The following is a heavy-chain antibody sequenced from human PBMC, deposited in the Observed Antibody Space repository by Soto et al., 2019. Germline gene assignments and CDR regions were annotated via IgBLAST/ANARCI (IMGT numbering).Heavy chain of an antibody. Sequence: QVQLVQSGAEVTKPGASVKVSCKTSGYTFFAFGLRWVLQFPGQGLEWLGWSVPGSGNTVDARNFQDRLTVTTDRSTNTSYMQLRSLTADDTALYYCARVAGHGSVSIYFDNWGQGTLVTVSS. J-gene: IGHJ4*02. D-gene: IGHD6-6*01. V-gene: IGHV1-18*01. CDR1: GYTFFAFG. CDR2: SVPGSGNT. CDR3: ARVAGHGSVSIYFDN.